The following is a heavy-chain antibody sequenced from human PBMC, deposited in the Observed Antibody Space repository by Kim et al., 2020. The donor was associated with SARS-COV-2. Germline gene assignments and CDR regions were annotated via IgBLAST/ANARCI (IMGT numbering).Heavy chain of an antibody. CDR1: GFTFDDYA. Sequence: GGSLRLSCAASGFTFDDYAMHWVRQAPGKGLEWVSGISWNSGSIGYADSVKGRFTISRDNAKNSLYLQMNSLRAEDTALYYCAKDIRGVGICSGGSCYSEFGAFDIWGQGTMVTVSS. CDR2: ISWNSGSI. CDR3: AKDIRGVGICSGGSCYSEFGAFDI. D-gene: IGHD2-15*01. V-gene: IGHV3-9*01. J-gene: IGHJ3*02.